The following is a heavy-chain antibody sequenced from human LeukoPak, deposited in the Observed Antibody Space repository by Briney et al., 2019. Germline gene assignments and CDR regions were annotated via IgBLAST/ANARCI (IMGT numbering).Heavy chain of an antibody. D-gene: IGHD1-1*01. V-gene: IGHV4-34*01. CDR3: ARNERYNWNRYFQH. CDR2: INHSGST. CDR1: GGSFSGYY. J-gene: IGHJ1*01. Sequence: SETLSLTCAVYGGSFSGYYWSWIRQPPGKGLEWLGEINHSGSTNYNPSLKSRVTISVDTSKNQFSLKLSSVTAADTAVYYCARNERYNWNRYFQHWGQGTLVTVSS.